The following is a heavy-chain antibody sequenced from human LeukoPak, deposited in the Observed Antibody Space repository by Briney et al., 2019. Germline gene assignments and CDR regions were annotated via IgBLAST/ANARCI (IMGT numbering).Heavy chain of an antibody. Sequence: KPSQTLSLTCAVSGGSISSGGYSWSWIRQPPGKGLEWIGYIYHSGSTYYNPSLKSRVTISVDRSKNQFSLKLSSVTAADTAVYYCARRGIAAAGTGTSVDYWGRGTLVTVSS. V-gene: IGHV4-30-2*01. CDR1: GGSISSGGYS. D-gene: IGHD6-13*01. J-gene: IGHJ4*02. CDR2: IYHSGST. CDR3: ARRGIAAAGTGTSVDY.